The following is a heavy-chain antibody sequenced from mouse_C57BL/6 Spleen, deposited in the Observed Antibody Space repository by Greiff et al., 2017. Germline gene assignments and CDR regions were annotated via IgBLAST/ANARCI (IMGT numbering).Heavy chain of an antibody. CDR1: GFTFSDYG. CDR3: AREDYYDYGFAY. D-gene: IGHD2-4*01. V-gene: IGHV5-17*01. Sequence: EVKVEESGGGLVKPGGSLKLSCAASGFTFSDYGMHWVRQAPEKGLEWVAYISSGSSTIYYADTVKGRFTISRDNAKNTLFLQMTSLRSEDTAMYYCAREDYYDYGFAYWGQGTLVTVSA. CDR2: ISSGSSTI. J-gene: IGHJ3*01.